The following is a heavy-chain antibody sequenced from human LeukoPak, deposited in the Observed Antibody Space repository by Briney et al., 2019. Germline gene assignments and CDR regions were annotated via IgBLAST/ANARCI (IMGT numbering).Heavy chain of an antibody. CDR3: ARPTVTTVAFDI. CDR1: GGSISSYY. V-gene: IGHV4-59*12. D-gene: IGHD4-17*01. CDR2: IYYSGST. Sequence: PSETLSLTCTVSGGSISSYYWSWIRQPPGKGLEWIGYIYYSGSTNYNPSLKSRVTISVDTSKNQFSLKLSSVTAADTAVYYCARPTVTTVAFDIWGQGTMVTVSS. J-gene: IGHJ3*02.